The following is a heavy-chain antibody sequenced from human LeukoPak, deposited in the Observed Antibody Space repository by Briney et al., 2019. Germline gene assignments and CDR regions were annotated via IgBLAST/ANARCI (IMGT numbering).Heavy chain of an antibody. CDR3: AKRSSSGRFEY. Sequence: GGSLRLSCAASGXTFSNYAMSWVRQAPGKGLEWVSVISGSGGTTYYADSVKGRFTISRDNSIHTVYLQMNSLRADDTAVYYCAKRSSSGRFEYWGQGTLVTVSS. CDR2: ISGSGGTT. V-gene: IGHV3-23*01. J-gene: IGHJ4*02. D-gene: IGHD1-26*01. CDR1: GXTFSNYA.